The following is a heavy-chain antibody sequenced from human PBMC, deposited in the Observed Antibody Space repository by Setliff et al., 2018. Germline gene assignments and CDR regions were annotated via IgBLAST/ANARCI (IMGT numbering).Heavy chain of an antibody. CDR1: GYTFTSYA. CDR2: IIPMLGTT. Sequence: SVKVSCKASGYTFTSYAISWVRQAPGQGLEWMGRIIPMLGTTNYAQKFQGRVTITADKSTSTAYMELSSLRSEDTAVYYCARGRHPPWSGYPYYYMDVWGKGTTVTVSS. V-gene: IGHV1-69*04. D-gene: IGHD3-3*01. J-gene: IGHJ6*03. CDR3: ARGRHPPWSGYPYYYMDV.